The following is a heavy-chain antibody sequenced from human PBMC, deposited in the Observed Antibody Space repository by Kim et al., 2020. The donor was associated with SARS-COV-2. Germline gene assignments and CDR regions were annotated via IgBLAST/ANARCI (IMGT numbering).Heavy chain of an antibody. CDR1: GFTFSSYA. J-gene: IGHJ2*01. CDR2: ISGSVGST. V-gene: IGHV3-23*01. Sequence: GGSLRLSCAASGFTFSSYAMSWVRQAPGKGLEWVSAISGSVGSTYYADSVKGRFTISRDNSKNTLYLQMNSLRAEDTAVYYCAKDPDGSGYFDLWGRGTLVTVSS. CDR3: AKDPDGSGYFDL. D-gene: IGHD3-10*01.